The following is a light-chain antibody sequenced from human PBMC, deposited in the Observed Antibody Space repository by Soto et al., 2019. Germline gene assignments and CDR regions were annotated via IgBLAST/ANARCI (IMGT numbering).Light chain of an antibody. CDR2: GAS. Sequence: EIVLTQSPGTLSLSPLEIATVSFMASQSLSSSSLAWYQQKPGEAPRLLISGASSRAADVPERFSGSGSGTDFTLTINRLEPEDFAVYYCQQYYSTPLTFGQGTKVDI. J-gene: IGKJ1*01. CDR3: QQYYSTPLT. V-gene: IGKV3-20*01. CDR1: QSLSSSS.